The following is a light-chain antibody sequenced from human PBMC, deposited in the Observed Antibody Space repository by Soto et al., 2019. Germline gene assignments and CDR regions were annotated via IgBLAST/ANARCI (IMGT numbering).Light chain of an antibody. CDR1: QSLLYSTNNRNY. J-gene: IGKJ1*01. V-gene: IGKV4-1*01. Sequence: DIVMTQSPDSLAVSLGERATINCKSSQSLLYSTNNRNYLVWYQQKPGQPPKLLFYWASTRESGVPDRFRGSGSGTDFTLTISNLQAEDVAVYFCQQYYSPPWTFGQGTKVEMK. CDR2: WAS. CDR3: QQYYSPPWT.